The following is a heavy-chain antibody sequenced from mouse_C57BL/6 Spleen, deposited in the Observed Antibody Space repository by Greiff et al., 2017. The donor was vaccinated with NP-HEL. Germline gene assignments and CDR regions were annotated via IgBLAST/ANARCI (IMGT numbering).Heavy chain of an antibody. CDR3: AREGSTGFFAMDY. J-gene: IGHJ4*01. V-gene: IGHV1-64*01. D-gene: IGHD2-1*01. Sequence: QVQLQQPGAELVKPGASVKLSCKASGYTFTSYWMHWVKQRPGQGLEWIGMIHPNSGSTNYNEKFKSKATLTVDKSSSTAYMQLSSLTSEDSAVYYCAREGSTGFFAMDYWGQGTSVTVSS. CDR2: IHPNSGST. CDR1: GYTFTSYW.